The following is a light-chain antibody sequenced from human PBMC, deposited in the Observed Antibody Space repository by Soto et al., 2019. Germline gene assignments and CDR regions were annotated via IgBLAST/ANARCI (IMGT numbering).Light chain of an antibody. CDR1: QSVSSN. V-gene: IGKV3-15*01. Sequence: ETVMTQSPATLSLSPGESVTLSCRASQSVSSNLAWFQQKPGQAPRLLIYGASARATGVPASFSGSGSGTEFTLTISSLQSEDFAVYYCHQYNNWPRTVGQGTTVDIK. CDR3: HQYNNWPRT. CDR2: GAS. J-gene: IGKJ1*01.